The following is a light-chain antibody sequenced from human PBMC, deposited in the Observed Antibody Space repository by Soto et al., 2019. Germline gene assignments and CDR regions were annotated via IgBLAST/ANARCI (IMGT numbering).Light chain of an antibody. Sequence: MVMTQSPLSLPVTPGEPASISCRSSQSLLHYNGYNYLDWYLQKPGQSPQLLIYLGSNRASGVPDRFSGGGSGTDFTLKISRVEAEDVGVYYCMQTLQTPPYTFGQGTKLEIK. CDR1: QSLLHYNGYNY. CDR3: MQTLQTPPYT. J-gene: IGKJ2*01. V-gene: IGKV2-28*01. CDR2: LGS.